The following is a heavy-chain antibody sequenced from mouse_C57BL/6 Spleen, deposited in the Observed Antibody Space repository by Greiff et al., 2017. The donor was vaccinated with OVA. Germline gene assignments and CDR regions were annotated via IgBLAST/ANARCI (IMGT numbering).Heavy chain of an antibody. J-gene: IGHJ4*01. V-gene: IGHV14-3*01. Sequence: EVQLVESVAELVRPGASVKLSCTASGFNIKNTYMHWVKQRPEQGLEWIGRIDPANGTTKYAPKFQGKATITADTSSNTAYLPLSSLTSEDTAIYYCARCYDYDVYYAMDYWGQGTSVTVSS. CDR1: GFNIKNTY. D-gene: IGHD2-4*01. CDR2: IDPANGTT. CDR3: ARCYDYDVYYAMDY.